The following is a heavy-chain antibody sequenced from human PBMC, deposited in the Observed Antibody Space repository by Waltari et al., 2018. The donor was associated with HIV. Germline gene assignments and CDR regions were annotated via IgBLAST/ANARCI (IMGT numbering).Heavy chain of an antibody. Sequence: EVQLVESGGGLVKPGGSLRLSCAASGVTFSSYSMNWVRQAPGKGLELVSSISSSSSYIYYADSVKGRFTISRDNAKNSLYLQMNSLRAEDTAVYYCARDRALSTTAGFDYWGQGTLVTVSS. D-gene: IGHD4-17*01. J-gene: IGHJ4*02. CDR1: GVTFSSYS. CDR3: ARDRALSTTAGFDY. V-gene: IGHV3-21*01. CDR2: ISSSSSYI.